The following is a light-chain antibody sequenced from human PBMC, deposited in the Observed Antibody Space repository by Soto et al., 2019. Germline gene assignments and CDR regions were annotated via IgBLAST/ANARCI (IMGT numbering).Light chain of an antibody. J-gene: IGLJ2*01. V-gene: IGLV2-23*01. CDR3: ASYGGSSTVV. CDR1: SSDIGSYNY. CDR2: EGS. Sequence: QSVLTQPASVSGSPGQSITISCTGTSSDIGSYNYVSWYQQHPGKVPKLMVYEGSKRPSGVSNRFSGSKSGNTASLTISGLQAEDEADYHCASYGGSSTVVFAGGTKLTVL.